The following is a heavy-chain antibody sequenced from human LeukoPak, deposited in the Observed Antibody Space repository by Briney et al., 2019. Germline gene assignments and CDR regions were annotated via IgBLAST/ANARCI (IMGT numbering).Heavy chain of an antibody. V-gene: IGHV3-48*01. CDR1: EFTFSSYS. J-gene: IGHJ6*03. D-gene: IGHD1-7*01. Sequence: GGSLRLSCAASEFTFSSYSMNWVGQAPGKGLEWVSYISSSNSTIYYADSVKGGFTISRDKADNSLYLEMNNLRAEDTAVYYCARGDSWNSYYYYYMDVWGKGTTVTVSS. CDR2: ISSSNSTI. CDR3: ARGDSWNSYYYYYMDV.